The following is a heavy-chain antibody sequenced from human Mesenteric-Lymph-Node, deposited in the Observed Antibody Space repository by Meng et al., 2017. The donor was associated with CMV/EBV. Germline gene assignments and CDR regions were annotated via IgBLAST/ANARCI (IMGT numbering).Heavy chain of an antibody. Sequence: ETLSLTCSVSGDSISSSNHYWGWIRQPPGKGLEWIGTIYYSGDTYYTPSLKSRVTISVDTSKNRFSLKLTSVTAADTAVYYCSRGRGVVAHYYYGMDVWGQGTTVTVSS. CDR3: SRGRGVVAHYYYGMDV. V-gene: IGHV4-39*07. CDR1: GDSISSSNHY. D-gene: IGHD2-8*01. J-gene: IGHJ6*02. CDR2: IYYSGDT.